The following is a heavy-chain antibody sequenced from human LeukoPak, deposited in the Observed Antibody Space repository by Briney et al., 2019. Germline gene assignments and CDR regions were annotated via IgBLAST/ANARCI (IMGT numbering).Heavy chain of an antibody. J-gene: IGHJ2*01. Sequence: TSSETLSLTCTVSGVSISSYYWSWTRQPPGKGLEWIGYIYYSGSTNYNPSLKSRVTISVGTSKNQFSLKLSSVTAADTAVYYCARGEDHWYFDLWGRGTLVTVSS. CDR3: ARGEDHWYFDL. CDR1: GVSISSYY. V-gene: IGHV4-59*01. CDR2: IYYSGST.